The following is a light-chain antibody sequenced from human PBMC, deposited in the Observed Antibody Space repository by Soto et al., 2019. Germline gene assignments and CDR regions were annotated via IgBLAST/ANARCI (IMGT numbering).Light chain of an antibody. CDR1: QSIRYW. J-gene: IGKJ1*01. CDR2: DAS. CDR3: QQYYISWS. Sequence: DIQMTQSPSTLSASVGDRVTITCRASQSIRYWVAWYQHKPGKAPKLLIYDASTLESGVPTRFSGSGSGTEFTLTISSLQPEDFATYSCQQYYISWSFGQGTKVDIK. V-gene: IGKV1-5*01.